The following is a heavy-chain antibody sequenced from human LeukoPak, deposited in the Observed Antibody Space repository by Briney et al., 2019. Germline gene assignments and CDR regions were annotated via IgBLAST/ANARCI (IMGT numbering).Heavy chain of an antibody. CDR3: AKMAVAGTVADY. Sequence: SVKVSCNASGGTFSSYAISWVRQAPGQGLEWMGGIIPIFGTANYAQKFQGRVTITADESTSTAYMELSSLRSEDTAVYYCAKMAVAGTVADYWGQGTLVTVSS. J-gene: IGHJ4*02. CDR1: GGTFSSYA. CDR2: IIPIFGTA. V-gene: IGHV1-69*01. D-gene: IGHD6-19*01.